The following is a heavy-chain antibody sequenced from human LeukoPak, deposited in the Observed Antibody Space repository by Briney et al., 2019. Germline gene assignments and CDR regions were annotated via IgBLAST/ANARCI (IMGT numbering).Heavy chain of an antibody. V-gene: IGHV3-23*01. Sequence: AGGSLRLSCAAFGFTFSSYAMSWVRQAPGKGLEWVSAISGSGGSTYYADSVKGRFTISRDNSKNTLYLQMNSLRAEDTAVYYCAKFGITMIVMDVWGQGTTVTVSS. J-gene: IGHJ6*02. CDR3: AKFGITMIVMDV. CDR1: GFTFSSYA. D-gene: IGHD3-22*01. CDR2: ISGSGGST.